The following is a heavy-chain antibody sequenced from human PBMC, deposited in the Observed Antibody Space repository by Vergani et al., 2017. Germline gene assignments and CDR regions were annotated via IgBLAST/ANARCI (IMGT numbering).Heavy chain of an antibody. Sequence: QVQLQESGPGLVKPSETLSLTCTVSTASVSNTFYYWGWIRQTPGKGLEWIGSIYRTGRTHFNPSLKSRVTISVDTSNNHFSLRLNSLTAADTAVYYCGRRSGIVYDIFSGTQYCFDFWGQGTLVTVSS. V-gene: IGHV4-39*07. CDR2: IYRTGRT. J-gene: IGHJ4*02. D-gene: IGHD3-9*01. CDR3: GRRSGIVYDIFSGTQYCFDF. CDR1: TASVSNTFYY.